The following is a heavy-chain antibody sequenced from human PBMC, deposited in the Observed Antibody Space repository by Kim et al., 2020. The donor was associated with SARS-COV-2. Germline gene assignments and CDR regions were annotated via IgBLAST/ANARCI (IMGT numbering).Heavy chain of an antibody. CDR3: AKDPDYYGSGSPPTFDY. D-gene: IGHD3-10*01. J-gene: IGHJ4*02. CDR2: ISGSGDIT. V-gene: IGHV3-23*01. Sequence: GGSLRLSCAASGFTFSSYAMSWVRQAPGKGLEWVSAISGSGDITYYADSVKGRFTISRDNSKNTLYLQMNSLRAEDTALFYCAKDPDYYGSGSPPTFDYWGQGTLVTVSS. CDR1: GFTFSSYA.